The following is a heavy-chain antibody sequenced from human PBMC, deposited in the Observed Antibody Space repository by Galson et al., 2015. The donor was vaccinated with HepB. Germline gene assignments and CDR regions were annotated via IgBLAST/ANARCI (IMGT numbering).Heavy chain of an antibody. Sequence: SLRLSCAASGFTFSSYGMHWVRQAPGKGLEWVAVIWYDASNKSYADSVKGRFTISRDNSKNTLCLQMNSLRAEDTAFYYCARDRTAVAVGMDVWGQGTTVTVSS. J-gene: IGHJ6*02. D-gene: IGHD6-19*01. CDR2: IWYDASNK. V-gene: IGHV3-33*01. CDR3: ARDRTAVAVGMDV. CDR1: GFTFSSYG.